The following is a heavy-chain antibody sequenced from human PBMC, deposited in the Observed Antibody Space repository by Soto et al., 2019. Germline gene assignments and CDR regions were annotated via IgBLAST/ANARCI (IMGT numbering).Heavy chain of an antibody. CDR1: GFTFSKYW. J-gene: IGHJ4*02. CDR3: ARVYLMATITSLEY. V-gene: IGHV3-7*01. D-gene: IGHD5-12*01. CDR2: INKDGSER. Sequence: GGSLRLSCAASGFTFSKYWLSWVRQAPGKGLEWVANINKDGSERYYADSVDGRFTVSRDNAENSLNLQMNSLRGEDTAVYYCARVYLMATITSLEYWGQGTLVTVSS.